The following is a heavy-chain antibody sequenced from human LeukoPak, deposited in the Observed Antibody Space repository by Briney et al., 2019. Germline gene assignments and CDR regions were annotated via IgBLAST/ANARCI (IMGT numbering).Heavy chain of an antibody. J-gene: IGHJ5*02. D-gene: IGHD3-10*01. CDR2: IYYSGST. CDR1: GGSVSSGSYY. CDR3: ARGYGSGTYYRNWFDP. Sequence: SETLSLTCTVSGGSVSSGSYYWSWIRQPPGKGLEWIGYIYYSGSTNYNPSLKSRVTISVDTSKSQFSLRLTSVTAADTAVYYCARGYGSGTYYRNWFDPWGQGTLVTVSS. V-gene: IGHV4-61*01.